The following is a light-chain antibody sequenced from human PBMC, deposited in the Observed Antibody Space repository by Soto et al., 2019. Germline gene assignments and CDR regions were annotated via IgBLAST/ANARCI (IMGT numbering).Light chain of an antibody. CDR3: CSYAGSSTFE. CDR1: SSDVGSYNL. J-gene: IGLJ2*01. Sequence: QSALTQPASVSGSPGQSITISCTGTSSDVGSYNLVSWYQQHPGKAPKLMIYEVSKRPSGVSNRFSGSKSGNTASPTISGLQAEDEADYYCCSYAGSSTFEFGGGTKLTVL. V-gene: IGLV2-23*02. CDR2: EVS.